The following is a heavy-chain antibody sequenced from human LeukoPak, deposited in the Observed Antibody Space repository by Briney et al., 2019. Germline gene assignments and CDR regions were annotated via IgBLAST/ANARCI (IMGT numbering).Heavy chain of an antibody. J-gene: IGHJ5*02. V-gene: IGHV4-39*07. CDR3: ARDTSGSSWYVSWFDP. D-gene: IGHD6-13*01. CDR1: GGSISSSSYY. CDR2: IYYSGST. Sequence: PSETLSLTCTVSGGSISSSSYYWGWIRQPPGKGLEWIGSIYYSGSTYYNPSLKSRVTISVDTSKNQFSLKLSSVTAVDTAVYYCARDTSGSSWYVSWFDPWGQGTLVTVSS.